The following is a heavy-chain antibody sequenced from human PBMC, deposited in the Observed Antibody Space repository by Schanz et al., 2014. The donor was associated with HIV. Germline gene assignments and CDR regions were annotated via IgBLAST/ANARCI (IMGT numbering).Heavy chain of an antibody. CDR1: GATLRTYV. D-gene: IGHD1-20*01. V-gene: IGHV1-69*01. Sequence: LVQSGTEVKRPGASVKVSCAASGATLRTYVTSWVRQAPGQGLEWMGGINPIFSSTTYAQKFQGRVTITADESTSTAYMELSSLRSEDTAIYYCAKTSITLGMDVWGQGTTVTVSS. J-gene: IGHJ6*02. CDR3: AKTSITLGMDV. CDR2: INPIFSST.